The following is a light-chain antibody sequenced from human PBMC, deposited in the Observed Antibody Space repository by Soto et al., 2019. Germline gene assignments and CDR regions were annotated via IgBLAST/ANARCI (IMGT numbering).Light chain of an antibody. V-gene: IGLV2-23*01. J-gene: IGLJ3*02. CDR3: CSYAGTSSWV. Sequence: HSVLTQPASVSGSPGQSITISCTGTSSNIGSYNFVSWYQQRPGRAPKLMIFEATKRPSGVPPRFSGSKSGNTASLTISGLQAEDEADYYCCSYAGTSSWVFGGGTKVTVL. CDR1: SSNIGSYNF. CDR2: EAT.